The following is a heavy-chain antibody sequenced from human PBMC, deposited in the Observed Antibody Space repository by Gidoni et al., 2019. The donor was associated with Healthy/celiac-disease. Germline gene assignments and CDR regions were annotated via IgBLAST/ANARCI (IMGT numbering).Heavy chain of an antibody. CDR2: ISSNGGST. V-gene: IGHV3-64D*06. CDR1: GFTFSSYA. CDR3: VKDGGYHDYGMDV. D-gene: IGHD6-13*01. J-gene: IGHJ6*02. Sequence: EVQLVESGGGLVQPGGSLRLSCSASGFTFSSYAMHWVRQAPGKGLKYVSAISSNGGSTYYADSVKVRFTISRDNSKNTLYLQMSSLRAEDTAVYYCVKDGGYHDYGMDVWGQGTTVTVSS.